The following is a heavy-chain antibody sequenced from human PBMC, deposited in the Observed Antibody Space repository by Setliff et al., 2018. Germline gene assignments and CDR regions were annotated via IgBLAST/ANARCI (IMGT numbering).Heavy chain of an antibody. Sequence: ASVKVSCKASGYPLTAYYIHWVRQAPGQGLEWMGWISPHTGVTNYAQKFQGRVAMTRDTSINTAYRELSTLRYDDTALYYCGRVPPEALYYYDRGHYIDHWGQGTLVTVSS. CDR3: GRVPPEALYYYDRGHYIDH. J-gene: IGHJ4*02. CDR2: ISPHTGVT. V-gene: IGHV1-2*02. CDR1: GYPLTAYY. D-gene: IGHD3-22*01.